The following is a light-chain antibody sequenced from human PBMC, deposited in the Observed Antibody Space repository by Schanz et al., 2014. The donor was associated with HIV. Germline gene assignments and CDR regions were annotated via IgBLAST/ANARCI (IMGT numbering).Light chain of an antibody. Sequence: QSALTQPRSVSGSPGQSVTISCTGTSSDVGGYNYVSWYQQLPGKAPKFLIYDVTERPSGVPARFSGSKSGNTASLTISGLRSEDEADYYCCSYTSTNTLVVLRGGTKLTVL. CDR3: CSYTSTNTLVV. CDR1: SSDVGGYNY. CDR2: DVT. V-gene: IGLV2-11*01. J-gene: IGLJ2*01.